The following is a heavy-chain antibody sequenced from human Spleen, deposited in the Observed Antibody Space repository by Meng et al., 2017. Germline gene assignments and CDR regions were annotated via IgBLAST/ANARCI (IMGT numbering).Heavy chain of an antibody. CDR3: ATPQQANYYGSGSYSSHYYYYGMDV. Sequence: SVKVSCKASGGTFSSYTISWVRQAPGQGLEWMGRIIPILGIANYAQKFQGRVTITADKSTSTAYMELSSLRSEDTAVYYCATPQQANYYGSGSYSSHYYYYGMDVWGQGTTVTVSS. D-gene: IGHD3-10*01. J-gene: IGHJ6*02. CDR1: GGTFSSYT. CDR2: IIPILGIA. V-gene: IGHV1-69*02.